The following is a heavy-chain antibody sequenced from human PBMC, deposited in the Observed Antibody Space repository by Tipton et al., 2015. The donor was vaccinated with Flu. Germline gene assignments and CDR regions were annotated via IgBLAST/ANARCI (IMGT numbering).Heavy chain of an antibody. Sequence: SLRLSCAASGFTFSTYWMHWVRQVPGKGLVWVSSINTDGSTTNYADSVKGRFTISRDNAKNTLYLQMSSLRAEDTGVYYCARVDYYDQGWRMAAWSKGTRVTFSS. J-gene: IGHJ6*04. D-gene: IGHD3-22*01. CDR2: INTDGSTT. CDR1: GFTFSTYW. V-gene: IGHV3-74*01. CDR3: ARVDYYDQGWRMAA.